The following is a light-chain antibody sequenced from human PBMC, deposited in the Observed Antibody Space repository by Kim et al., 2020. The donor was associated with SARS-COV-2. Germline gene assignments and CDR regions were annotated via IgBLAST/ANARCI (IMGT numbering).Light chain of an antibody. CDR3: HVWDSNTAV. V-gene: IGLV3-9*01. CDR2: RGR. CDR1: SIGAKS. Sequence: SYELTQPLSESVALGQTARITCGGSSIGAKSVHWYQQKPGQAPVLGIYRGRNRRSGIPERFSGSNSGNTATLTISRAQDGGEADYYCHVWDSNTAVFGGG. J-gene: IGLJ3*02.